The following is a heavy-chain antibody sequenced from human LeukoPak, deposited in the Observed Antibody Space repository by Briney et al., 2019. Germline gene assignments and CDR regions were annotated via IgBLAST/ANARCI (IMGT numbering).Heavy chain of an antibody. CDR3: ARGPSGYHNT. J-gene: IGHJ4*02. CDR1: GFPFSRYS. CDR2: IGSGGTTI. D-gene: IGHD5-12*01. V-gene: IGHV3-48*01. Sequence: GGSLRLSCAASGFPFSRYSMNWVRQAPGKGLEWVLYIGSGGTTIYYADSVKGRFTISRDNAKNSLYLQMNGLRAEDTAVYYCARGPSGYHNTGGQGTLVTVSS.